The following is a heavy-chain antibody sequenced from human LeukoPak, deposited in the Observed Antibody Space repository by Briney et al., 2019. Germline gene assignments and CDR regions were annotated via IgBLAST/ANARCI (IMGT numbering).Heavy chain of an antibody. Sequence: GGSLRLSCAASGFTFSRYALSWARQAPGKGLEWVSAISGSGGSTYYADSVKGRFTISRDNSKNTLYLQMNSLRAEDTAVYYCAKMAAAGREIPLVDYWGQGTLVTVSS. J-gene: IGHJ4*02. D-gene: IGHD6-13*01. CDR1: GFTFSRYA. V-gene: IGHV3-23*01. CDR2: ISGSGGST. CDR3: AKMAAAGREIPLVDY.